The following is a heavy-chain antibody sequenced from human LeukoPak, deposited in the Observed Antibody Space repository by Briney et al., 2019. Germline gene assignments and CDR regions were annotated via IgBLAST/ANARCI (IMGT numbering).Heavy chain of an antibody. CDR2: IYDSVST. Sequence: NTSETLSLTCTVSGDSISGYYWSWIRQSPGKGLEWIGYIYDSVSTNYNPSLKSRVTISVDTSKNQFSLKLSSVTAADTAVYYCARVLRYFDWWAFDIWGQGTMVTVSS. D-gene: IGHD3-9*01. CDR3: ARVLRYFDWWAFDI. J-gene: IGHJ3*02. V-gene: IGHV4-59*01. CDR1: GDSISGYY.